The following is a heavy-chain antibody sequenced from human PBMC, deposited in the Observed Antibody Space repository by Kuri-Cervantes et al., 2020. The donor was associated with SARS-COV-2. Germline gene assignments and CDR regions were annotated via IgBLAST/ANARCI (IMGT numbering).Heavy chain of an antibody. CDR3: AKDQVVGIAVAGKGFGSPDY. Sequence: GSLRLSCTVSGGSISSGSYYWSWIRQPAGKGLEWIGYIYYSGSTNYNPSLKSRVTISVDTSKNQFSLKLSSVTAADTAVYYCAKDQVVGIAVAGKGFGSPDYWGQGTLVTVSS. CDR1: GGSISSGSYY. D-gene: IGHD6-19*01. V-gene: IGHV4-61*10. CDR2: IYYSGST. J-gene: IGHJ4*02.